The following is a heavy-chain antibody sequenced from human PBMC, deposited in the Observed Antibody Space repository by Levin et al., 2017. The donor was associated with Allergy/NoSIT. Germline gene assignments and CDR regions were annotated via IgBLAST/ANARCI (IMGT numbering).Heavy chain of an antibody. J-gene: IGHJ4*02. V-gene: IGHV4-34*01. CDR2: IYDSGST. CDR1: GGSFGGYY. CDR3: GRGVPTYYHDSSGHYPYFDY. D-gene: IGHD3-22*01. Sequence: SQTLSLTCAVYGGSFGGYYWSWIRQPPGKGLEWIGDIYDSGSTNYNPSLKSRVTISVDTSKNQFSLILSSVTAADTAVHYCGRGVPTYYHDSSGHYPYFDYWGQGTLVTVSS.